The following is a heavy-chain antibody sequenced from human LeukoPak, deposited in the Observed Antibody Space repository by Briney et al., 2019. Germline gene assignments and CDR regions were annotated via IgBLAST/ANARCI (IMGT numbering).Heavy chain of an antibody. CDR3: ARDFSGYDYNFDY. J-gene: IGHJ4*02. CDR2: ISASGGTT. D-gene: IGHD5-12*01. V-gene: IGHV3-23*01. CDR1: GFTFSSYA. Sequence: GGSLRLSCAVSGFTFSSYAMSWVRQAPGKGLEWVSAISASGGTTYYADSVKGRFTISRDNSKNTLYLQVNSLRAEDTAVYYCARDFSGYDYNFDYWGQGTLVTVSS.